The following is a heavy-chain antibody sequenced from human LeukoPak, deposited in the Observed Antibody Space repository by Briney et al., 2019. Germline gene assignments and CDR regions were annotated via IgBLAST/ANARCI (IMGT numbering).Heavy chain of an antibody. D-gene: IGHD2-2*01. V-gene: IGHV3-23*01. CDR2: ISGSGGST. CDR3: AKDRKYGDYFDY. Sequence: PGGSLRLSCAASGFTFSSYAMSWVRQAPEKGLEWVSAISGSGGSTYYADSVKGRFTISRDNSKNTLYLQMNSLRAEDTAVYYCAKDRKYGDYFDYWGQGTLVTVSS. CDR1: GFTFSSYA. J-gene: IGHJ4*02.